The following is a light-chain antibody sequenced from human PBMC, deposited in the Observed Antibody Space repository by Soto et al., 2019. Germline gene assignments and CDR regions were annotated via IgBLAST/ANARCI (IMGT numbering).Light chain of an antibody. CDR3: QHYNSYSEA. V-gene: IGKV1-5*03. Sequence: IQMTQSASTLSGSVGDRVTITCRASQTISSWLAWYQQKPGKAPKLLIYKASTLKSGVPSRFSGSGSGTEFTLTISSLQTDDFATYYCQHYNSYSEAFGQGTKVDIK. CDR1: QTISSW. J-gene: IGKJ1*01. CDR2: KAS.